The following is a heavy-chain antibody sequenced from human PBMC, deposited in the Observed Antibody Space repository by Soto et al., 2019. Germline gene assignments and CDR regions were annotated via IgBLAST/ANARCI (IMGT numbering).Heavy chain of an antibody. Sequence: QVQLVQSGAGVKKPGSSVKVSCKASGGTINNFDISWVRQAPGQGLEWMGGSIPIFGTANYAQKFQDRITITAYQSTSTAYREGSTLISEDTAGYCCARGVLIRDGFTTYCYYYGMDVWGQGTRVSLSS. CDR2: SIPIFGTA. CDR1: GGTINNFD. D-gene: IGHD3-9*01. J-gene: IGHJ6*02. V-gene: IGHV1-69*01. CDR3: ARGVLIRDGFTTYCYYYGMDV.